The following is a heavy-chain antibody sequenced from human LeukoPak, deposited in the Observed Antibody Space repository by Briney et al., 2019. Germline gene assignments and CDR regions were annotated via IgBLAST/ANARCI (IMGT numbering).Heavy chain of an antibody. J-gene: IGHJ4*02. Sequence: PSETLSLTCTVSGYSISRGYSWGWIRQPPGKGLEWVSLIYSGGSTYYADSVKGRFTISRDNSKNTLYLQMNSLRAEDTAVYYCARGPSGYHNTGGQGTLVTVSS. V-gene: IGHV3-66*01. CDR2: IYSGGST. CDR3: ARGPSGYHNT. D-gene: IGHD5-12*01. CDR1: GYSISRGYS.